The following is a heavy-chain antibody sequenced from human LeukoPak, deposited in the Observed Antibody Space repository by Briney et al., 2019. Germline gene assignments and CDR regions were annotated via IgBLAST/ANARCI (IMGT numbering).Heavy chain of an antibody. CDR2: INWNGGST. D-gene: IGHD6-19*01. V-gene: IGHV3-20*04. J-gene: IGHJ4*02. CDR3: AREIAVAGSPD. Sequence: GGSLRLSCAASGFTFDDYGVSWVRQAPGKGLEWASGINWNGGSTGYVDSVKGRFTISRDNAKNSLYLQMNSLRAEDTAVFYCAREIAVAGSPDWGQGTLVTVSS. CDR1: GFTFDDYG.